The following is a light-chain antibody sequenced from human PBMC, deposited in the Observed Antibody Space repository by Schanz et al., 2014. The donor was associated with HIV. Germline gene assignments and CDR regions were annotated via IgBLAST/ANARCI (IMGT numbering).Light chain of an antibody. V-gene: IGLV2-14*02. J-gene: IGLJ3*02. CDR3: STYTGSNTWV. CDR2: EGS. CDR1: SSDVGSYNL. Sequence: QSALTQPASVSGSPGQSITISCTGTSSDVGSYNLVSWYQQHPGKAPKLMIYEGSKRPSGVSNRFSGSRSGNTASLTISGLQAEDAADYYCSTYTGSNTWVFGGGTKLTVL.